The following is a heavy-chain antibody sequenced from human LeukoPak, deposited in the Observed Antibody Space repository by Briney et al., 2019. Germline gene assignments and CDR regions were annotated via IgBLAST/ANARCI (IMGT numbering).Heavy chain of an antibody. J-gene: IGHJ5*02. D-gene: IGHD6-13*01. V-gene: IGHV3-33*01. Sequence: GGSLRLSCAASGFTFSRYGMHWLRQAPGTGLEWVAVIWYDGSNKDYTDSVRGRFTISRDNSENMLYLQMNSLRVEDTAVYYCVREHTIAATGTHWFDPWGQGTLVTVSS. CDR1: GFTFSRYG. CDR2: IWYDGSNK. CDR3: VREHTIAATGTHWFDP.